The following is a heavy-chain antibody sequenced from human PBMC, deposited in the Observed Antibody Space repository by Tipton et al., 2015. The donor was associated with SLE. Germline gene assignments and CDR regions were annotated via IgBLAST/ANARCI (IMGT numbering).Heavy chain of an antibody. CDR3: AKLGLGVVIDY. CDR2: IYGGAHNT. CDR1: GFIFSSYA. Sequence: SLRLSCAASGFIFSSYAMSWVRQAPGKGLEWIAVIYGGAHNTFYADSVKGRFTISRDNSKNTLYLQMNSLRDEDTAVYYCAKLGLGVVIDYWGQGTLVTVSS. D-gene: IGHD3-3*01. J-gene: IGHJ4*02. V-gene: IGHV3-23*03.